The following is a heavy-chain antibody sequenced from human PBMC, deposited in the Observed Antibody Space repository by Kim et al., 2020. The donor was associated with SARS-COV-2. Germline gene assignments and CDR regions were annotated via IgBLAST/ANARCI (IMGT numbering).Heavy chain of an antibody. CDR3: ARDVSGSFLDC. CDR1: GFTVSSNY. V-gene: IGHV3-66*01. J-gene: IGHJ4*02. Sequence: GGSLRLSCAASGFTVSSNYMSWVRQAPGKGLEWVSVIYSGGSTYSADSVKGRFTISRDNSKNTLYLQMNSLRAEDTAVYYCARDVSGSFLDCWGQGTLVTVSP. CDR2: IYSGGST. D-gene: IGHD1-26*01.